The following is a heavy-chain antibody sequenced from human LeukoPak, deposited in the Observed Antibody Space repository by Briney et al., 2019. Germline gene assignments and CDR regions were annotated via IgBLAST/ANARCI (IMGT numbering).Heavy chain of an antibody. Sequence: PSETLSLTCNVSGGSISSNEYYWGWIRQPPGKGLEWIAYMYYSGSTYYNPSLKSRVTISIDTSKNQLSLKLSSVSAADTAVYYCARGRFSGYGADWGQGTLVTVSS. CDR2: MYYSGST. CDR3: ARGRFSGYGAD. J-gene: IGHJ4*02. V-gene: IGHV4-39*07. CDR1: GGSISSNEYY. D-gene: IGHD5-12*01.